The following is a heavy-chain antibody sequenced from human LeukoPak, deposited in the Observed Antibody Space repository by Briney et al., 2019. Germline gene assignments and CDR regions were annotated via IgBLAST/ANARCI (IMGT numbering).Heavy chain of an antibody. J-gene: IGHJ4*02. Sequence: SETLSLTCTVSGGSISSSSYYWGWIRQPPGKGLEWIGSIYYSGSTYYNPSLKSRVTISVDTSKNQFSLKLSSVTAADTAVYYCARQPQGWEAPTGPKKYWGQGTLATVSS. D-gene: IGHD1-1*01. CDR1: GGSISSSSYY. V-gene: IGHV4-39*01. CDR3: ARQPQGWEAPTGPKKY. CDR2: IYYSGST.